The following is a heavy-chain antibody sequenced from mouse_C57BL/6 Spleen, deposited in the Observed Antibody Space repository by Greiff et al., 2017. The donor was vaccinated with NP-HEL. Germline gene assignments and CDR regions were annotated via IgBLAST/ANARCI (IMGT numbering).Heavy chain of an antibody. V-gene: IGHV1-82*01. Sequence: QVQLQQSGPELVKPGASVEISCKASGYAFSSSWMNWVKQRPGKGLEWIGRIYPGDGDTNYNGKFKGKATLTADKSSSTAYMQLSSLTSEDSAVYFCARWEDYEGFAYWGQGTLVTVSA. D-gene: IGHD2-4*01. CDR3: ARWEDYEGFAY. CDR2: IYPGDGDT. CDR1: GYAFSSSW. J-gene: IGHJ3*01.